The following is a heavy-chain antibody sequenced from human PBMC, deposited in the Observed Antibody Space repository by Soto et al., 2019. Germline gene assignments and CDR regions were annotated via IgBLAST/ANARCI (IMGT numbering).Heavy chain of an antibody. V-gene: IGHV4-30-4*01. CDR3: ATGSTYYYDSSGSRLGY. CDR2: IYYSGST. D-gene: IGHD3-22*01. CDR1: GGSISSGDYY. Sequence: QVQLQESGPGLVKPSQTLSLTCTVSGGSISSGDYYWSWIRQPPGKGREWIGYIYYSGSTYYNPSLKSRVTISVDTSKNQFSLKLSSVTAADTAVYYCATGSTYYYDSSGSRLGYWGQGTLVTVSS. J-gene: IGHJ4*02.